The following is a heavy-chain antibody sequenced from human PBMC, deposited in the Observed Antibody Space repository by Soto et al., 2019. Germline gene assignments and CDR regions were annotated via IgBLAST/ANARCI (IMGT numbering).Heavy chain of an antibody. CDR1: GFTFSSYA. Sequence: GGFLRLSCASSGFTFSSYAMHWVRQAPGKGLEWVALISYDGSDKDYADSVKGRFTISRDNSRNTLFLQMNSLRAEDTAVYYCAKIMLTVTTAAFDIWGQGTMVT. J-gene: IGHJ3*02. CDR3: AKIMLTVTTAAFDI. D-gene: IGHD4-17*01. CDR2: ISYDGSDK. V-gene: IGHV3-30-3*02.